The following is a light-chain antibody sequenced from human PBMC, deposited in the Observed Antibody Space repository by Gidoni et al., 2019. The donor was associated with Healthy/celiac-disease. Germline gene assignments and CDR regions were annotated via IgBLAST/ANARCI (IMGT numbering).Light chain of an antibody. V-gene: IGKV3-15*01. CDR2: GAS. Sequence: EIVMTQSPATLSVSPGERATPSCRASQSVSSNLAWYQQKPGQAPRLLIYGASTRATGIPARFSGSGSGTAFTLTISSLQSEDFAVYYCQQYNNWPAYTFGQGTKLEIK. CDR1: QSVSSN. CDR3: QQYNNWPAYT. J-gene: IGKJ2*01.